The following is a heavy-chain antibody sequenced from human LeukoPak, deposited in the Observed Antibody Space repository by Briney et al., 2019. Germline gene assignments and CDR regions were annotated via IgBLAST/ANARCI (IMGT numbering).Heavy chain of an antibody. D-gene: IGHD3-10*01. CDR1: GFTFSSYG. CDR3: AKDQEYYGSGSHLNY. CDR2: ISGSGGST. J-gene: IGHJ4*02. Sequence: PGGSLRLSCAASGFTFSSYGMSWVRQAPGKGLEWVSAISGSGGSTYYADSVKGRFTISRDNSKNTLYLQMNSLRAEDTAVYYCAKDQEYYGSGSHLNYWGQGTLVTVSS. V-gene: IGHV3-23*01.